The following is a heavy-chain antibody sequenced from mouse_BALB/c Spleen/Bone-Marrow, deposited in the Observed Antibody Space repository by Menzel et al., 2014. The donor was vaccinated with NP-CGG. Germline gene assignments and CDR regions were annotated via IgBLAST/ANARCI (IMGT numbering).Heavy chain of an antibody. CDR3: ARPYDFGAWFAY. Sequence: EVQLQESGGDLVKPGGSLKLSCAASGFTFSSYGMSCVRQTLDKRLEWVATISSGGSYTYYPDSVKGRFTISRDNAKNTLYLQMSSLKSEDTAMYYCARPYDFGAWFAYWGQGTLVTVSA. CDR2: ISSGGSYT. V-gene: IGHV5-6*01. D-gene: IGHD2-4*01. J-gene: IGHJ3*01. CDR1: GFTFSSYG.